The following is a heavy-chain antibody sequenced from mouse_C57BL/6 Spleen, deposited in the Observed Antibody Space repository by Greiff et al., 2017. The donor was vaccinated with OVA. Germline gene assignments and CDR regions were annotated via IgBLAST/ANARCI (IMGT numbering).Heavy chain of an antibody. CDR1: GFTFSSYA. CDR3: ARRRSPWYFDV. Sequence: DVHLVESGGGLVKLGGSLKLSCAASGFTFSSYAMSWVRQTPEKRLEWVATISDGGSYTYYPDNVKGRFTISRDNAKNNLYLQMSHLKSEDTAMYYCARRRSPWYFDVWGTGTTVTVSS. V-gene: IGHV5-4*01. CDR2: ISDGGSYT. J-gene: IGHJ1*03.